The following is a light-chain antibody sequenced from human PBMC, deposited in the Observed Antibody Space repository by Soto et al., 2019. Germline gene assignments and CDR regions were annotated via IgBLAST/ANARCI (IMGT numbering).Light chain of an antibody. CDR2: STN. CDR1: SGSVSTTYY. Sequence: QTVVTQEPSFSVSPGGTVTLTCGLTSGSVSTTYYPSWYQQTPGQAPRTLIYSTNTRSSGVPDRFSGSMLGNKAALTITGAQADDESDYYYVLYMGGGIWVFGGGTKLTVL. CDR3: VLYMGGGIWV. J-gene: IGLJ3*02. V-gene: IGLV8-61*01.